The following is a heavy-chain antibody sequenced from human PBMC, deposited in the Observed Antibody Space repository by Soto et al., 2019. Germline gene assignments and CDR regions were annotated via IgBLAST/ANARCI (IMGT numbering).Heavy chain of an antibody. J-gene: IGHJ4*02. CDR2: ISWNSGSI. V-gene: IGHV3-9*01. Sequence: PGGSLRLSCAASGFTFDDYAMHWVRQAPGKGLEWVSGISWNSGSIGYADSVKGRFTISRDNAKNSLYLQMNSLRAEDTALYYCAKDMAPRYCSGGSCYSPGPIFDYWGQGTLVTVSS. D-gene: IGHD2-15*01. CDR1: GFTFDDYA. CDR3: AKDMAPRYCSGGSCYSPGPIFDY.